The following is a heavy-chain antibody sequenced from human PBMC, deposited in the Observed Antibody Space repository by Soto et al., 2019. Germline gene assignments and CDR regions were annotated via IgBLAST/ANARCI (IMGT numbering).Heavy chain of an antibody. D-gene: IGHD6-6*01. Sequence: PSETLSLTCTVSGGSISSGGYYWSWIRQHPGKGLEWIGYIYYSGSTYYNPSLKSRVTISVDTSKNQFSLKLSSVTAADTAVYYCARFGPLAARRGFDYWGQGTLVTVSS. V-gene: IGHV4-31*03. J-gene: IGHJ4*02. CDR2: IYYSGST. CDR3: ARFGPLAARRGFDY. CDR1: GGSISSGGYY.